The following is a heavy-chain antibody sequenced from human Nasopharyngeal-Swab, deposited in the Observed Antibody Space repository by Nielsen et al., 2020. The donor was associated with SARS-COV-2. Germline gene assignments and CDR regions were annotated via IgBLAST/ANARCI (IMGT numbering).Heavy chain of an antibody. CDR1: GYTFTSYG. Sequence: SVKVSCKASGYTFTSYGISWVRQAAGQGLEWMGGIIPIFGTANYAQKFQGRVTITADESTSTAYMELSSLRSEDTAVYYCARGHYGLDVWGQGTTVTVSS. V-gene: IGHV1-69*13. CDR3: ARGHYGLDV. CDR2: IIPIFGTA. J-gene: IGHJ6*02.